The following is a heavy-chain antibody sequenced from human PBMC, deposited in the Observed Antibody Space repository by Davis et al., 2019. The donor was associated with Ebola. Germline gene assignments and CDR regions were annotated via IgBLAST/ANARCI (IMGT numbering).Heavy chain of an antibody. V-gene: IGHV4-59*01. CDR1: DGSITSNY. J-gene: IGHJ3*02. CDR2: IYHYGTT. CDR3: ARSGFPGSFDI. Sequence: PSETLSLTCIVSDGSITSNYWNWIRQPPGKGLEWIGYIYHYGTTNYNPSLKSRVTISVDSSKNQFSLKLSSVTAADTAVYYCARSGFPGSFDIWGQGTMVTVAS. D-gene: IGHD3-10*01.